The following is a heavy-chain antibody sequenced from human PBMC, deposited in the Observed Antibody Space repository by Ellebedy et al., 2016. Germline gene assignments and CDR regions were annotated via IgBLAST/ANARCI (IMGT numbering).Heavy chain of an antibody. D-gene: IGHD1-26*01. CDR1: GFTFSSYA. J-gene: IGHJ4*02. V-gene: IGHV3-23*01. CDR2: ISGSGGST. Sequence: GESLKISXAASGFTFSSYAMSWVRQAPGKGLEWVSAISGSGGSTYYADSVKGRFTISRDNSKNTLYLQMNSLRAEDTAVYHCAAGYSGSYKDFDYWGQGTLVTVSS. CDR3: AAGYSGSYKDFDY.